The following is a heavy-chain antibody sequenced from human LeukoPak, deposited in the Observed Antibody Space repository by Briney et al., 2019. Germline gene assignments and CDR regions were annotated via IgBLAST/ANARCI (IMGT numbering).Heavy chain of an antibody. CDR1: GLPFRDYN. CDR3: TAVGWQSAWGEFYY. Sequence: GGSLTLPRTASGLPFRDYNVNWVRQAPGKGPEWVSFMRSKAYGVTTQYATSVKGRFTSSRDDSKTIAYLQMNSLNTEDTAVYYCTAVGWQSAWGEFYYWGQGTLVTVSS. V-gene: IGHV3-49*04. CDR2: MRSKAYGVTT. D-gene: IGHD3-16*01. J-gene: IGHJ4*02.